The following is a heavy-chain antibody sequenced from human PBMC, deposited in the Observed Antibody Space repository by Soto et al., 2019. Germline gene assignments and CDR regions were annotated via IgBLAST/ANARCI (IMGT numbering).Heavy chain of an antibody. V-gene: IGHV4-59*01. D-gene: IGHD3-10*01. J-gene: IGHJ6*03. CDR3: ARGSRLLWFGELFPVQYYYYMDV. CDR1: GGSISSYY. CDR2: IYYSGST. Sequence: SETLSLTCTVSGGSISSYYWIWIRQPPGKGLEWIGYIYYSGSTNCNPSLKSRVTISVDTSKNQFSLKLSSVTAADTAVYYCARGSRLLWFGELFPVQYYYYMDVWGKGAMVTVSS.